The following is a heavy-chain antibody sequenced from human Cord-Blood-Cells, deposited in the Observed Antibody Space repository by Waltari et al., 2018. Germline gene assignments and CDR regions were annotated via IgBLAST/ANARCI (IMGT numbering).Heavy chain of an antibody. V-gene: IGHV1-2*02. CDR1: GYTFTGSY. J-gene: IGHJ3*02. CDR3: ARDGCSSTSCYAFDI. CDR2: INPNSGGT. D-gene: IGHD2-2*01. Sequence: QVQLVQSGAEVKKPGASVKVSCKASGYTFTGSYMHWVRQAPGQGLEWMGWINPNSGGTNYAQKFQGRVTMTRDTSISTAYMELSRLRSDDTAVYYCARDGCSSTSCYAFDIWGQGTMVTVSS.